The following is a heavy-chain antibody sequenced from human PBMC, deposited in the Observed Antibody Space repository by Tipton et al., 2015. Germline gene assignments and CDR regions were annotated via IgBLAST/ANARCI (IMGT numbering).Heavy chain of an antibody. J-gene: IGHJ6*02. Sequence: TLSLTCTVSGVSISSGGYYWSWIRQPPGKGLEWIGYIFNSGRTSYNPPLKNRVTISVDTSKNQFALKLSSVTAADTAVYYCARAMSRRHSSGYYYYGMDVWGQGTTITVSS. CDR2: IFNSGRT. CDR3: ARAMSRRHSSGYYYYGMDV. D-gene: IGHD3-22*01. CDR1: GVSISSGGYY. V-gene: IGHV4-61*08.